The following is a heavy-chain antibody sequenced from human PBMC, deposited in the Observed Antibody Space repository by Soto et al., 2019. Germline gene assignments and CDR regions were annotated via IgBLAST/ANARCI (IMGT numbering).Heavy chain of an antibody. CDR1: GFTLRDYA. D-gene: IGHD3-16*01. Sequence: GRSRRFSGAAHGFTLRDYAMSWVRQAPGKGVEWVGFIRSKAYGGTTEYAASVKGRFTISRDDSKSIAYLQTNSLKTEDTAVYYCTREHDYVWGFTTHYYYGMDVRGQGTTVTVP. CDR2: IRSKAYGGTT. V-gene: IGHV3-49*04. J-gene: IGHJ6*02. CDR3: TREHDYVWGFTTHYYYGMDV.